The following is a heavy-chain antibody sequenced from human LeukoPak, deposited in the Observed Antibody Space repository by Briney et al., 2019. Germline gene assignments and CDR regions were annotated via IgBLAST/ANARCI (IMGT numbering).Heavy chain of an antibody. CDR2: IYYSGST. CDR3: ARRTGYLNYYYYYYMDV. Sequence: SETLSLTCTVSGGSISSHYWSWIRQPPGKGLEWIGYIYYSGSTNYNPSLKSRVTISVDTSRNQFSLKLSSVTAADSAVYYCARRTGYLNYYYYYYMDVWGNGATVTVSS. J-gene: IGHJ6*03. CDR1: GGSISSHY. V-gene: IGHV4-59*11. D-gene: IGHD3/OR15-3a*01.